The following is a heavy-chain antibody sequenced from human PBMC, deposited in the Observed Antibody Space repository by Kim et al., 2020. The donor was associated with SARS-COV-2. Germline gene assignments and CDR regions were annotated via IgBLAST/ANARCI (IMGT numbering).Heavy chain of an antibody. CDR1: GFTFSNYA. D-gene: IGHD3-22*01. CDR3: AKTTDRRVYVFAD. Sequence: GGSLRLSCAVSGFTFSNYAMSWVRQAPGTGLELVSIIVNGGDTTYYADSVKGRFTIARDNSKNMLYLQMNSLRAADTAVYNCAKTTDRRVYVFADWGQGT. CDR2: IVNGGDTT. J-gene: IGHJ4*02. V-gene: IGHV3-23*01.